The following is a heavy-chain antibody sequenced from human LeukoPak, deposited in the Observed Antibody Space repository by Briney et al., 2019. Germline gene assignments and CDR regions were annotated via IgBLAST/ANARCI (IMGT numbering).Heavy chain of an antibody. CDR3: AKTQWKVGATDYFDY. J-gene: IGHJ4*01. CDR1: GFAFKNYA. Sequence: GGSLRLSCAASGFAFKNYAMTWVRQAPGKGLQWVSNINDNGGQRHYADSVKGRFTISRDNSKNTLFLQMDSPRAEDTAVYYCAKTQWKVGATDYFDYWGHGILVTVSS. V-gene: IGHV3-23*01. D-gene: IGHD1-26*01. CDR2: INDNGGQR.